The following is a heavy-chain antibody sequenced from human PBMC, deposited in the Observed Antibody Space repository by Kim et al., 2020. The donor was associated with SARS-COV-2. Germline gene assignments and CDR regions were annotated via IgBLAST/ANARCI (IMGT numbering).Heavy chain of an antibody. CDR3: ARSPQEYCGNNCHTLDY. CDR1: GFTFSSFA. D-gene: IGHD2-21*01. CDR2: IRYDGSNK. J-gene: IGHJ4*02. V-gene: IGHV3-33*01. Sequence: GGSLRLSCVTSGFTFSSFAMHWVRQAPGKGLEWVAGIRYDGSNKYYVGSVKGRFTISRDNSKNTLYLELNSLRAEDTATYHCARSPQEYCGNNCHTLDYWGKGTVVTVSS.